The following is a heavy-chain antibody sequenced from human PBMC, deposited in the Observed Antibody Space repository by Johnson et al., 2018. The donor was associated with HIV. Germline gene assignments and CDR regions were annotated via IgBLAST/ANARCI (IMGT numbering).Heavy chain of an antibody. CDR2: IKQDGSEK. CDR1: GFTFDDYG. Sequence: VQLVESGGDVVQPGMSLRLSCAASGFTFDDYGMSWVRQAPGKGLEWVANIKQDGSEKYYVDYVKGRFTISRDNAKNSLYRQMNSLRAEDPAVYYCARGFDAFDIWGQGTMVTVSS. J-gene: IGHJ3*02. CDR3: ARGFDAFDI. V-gene: IGHV3-7*03.